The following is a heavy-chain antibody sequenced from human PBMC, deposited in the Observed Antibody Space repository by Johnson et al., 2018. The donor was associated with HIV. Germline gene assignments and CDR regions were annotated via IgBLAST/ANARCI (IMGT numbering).Heavy chain of an antibody. V-gene: IGHV3-66*01. CDR3: ASEVRGVLDI. D-gene: IGHD3-10*01. Sequence: VQLVESGGGLVQPGRSLRLSCTASGFTFSNYAMTWVRQSPGKGLEWVSAIYSGGSTYYADSVKGRFTISRDNSKNTLYLQMNSLRVEDTAVYYCASEVRGVLDIWGQGTMVTVSS. J-gene: IGHJ3*02. CDR1: GFTFSNYA. CDR2: IYSGGST.